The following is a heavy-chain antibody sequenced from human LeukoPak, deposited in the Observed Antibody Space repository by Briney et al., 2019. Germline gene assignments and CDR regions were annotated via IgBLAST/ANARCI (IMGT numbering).Heavy chain of an antibody. CDR3: ASDRNGGSYYAYVFDY. J-gene: IGHJ4*02. CDR1: GGTFSSYA. V-gene: IGHV1-69*13. D-gene: IGHD1-26*01. Sequence: SVEVSCKASGGTFSSYAISWVRQAPGQGLEWMGGIIPIFGTANYAQKFQGRVTITADESTSTAYMELSSLRSEDTAVYYCASDRNGGSYYAYVFDYWGQGTLVTVSS. CDR2: IIPIFGTA.